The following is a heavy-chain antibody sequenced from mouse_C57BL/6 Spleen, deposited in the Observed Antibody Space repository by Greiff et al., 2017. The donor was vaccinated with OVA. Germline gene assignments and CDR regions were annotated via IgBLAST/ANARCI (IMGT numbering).Heavy chain of an antibody. Sequence: QVHVKQPGAELVMPGASVKLSCKASGYTFTSYWMHWVKQRPGQGLEWIGEIDPSDSYTNYNQKFKGKSTLTVDKSSSTAYMQLSSLTSEDSAVYYCARGNYADYFDYWGQGTTLTVSS. CDR1: GYTFTSYW. J-gene: IGHJ2*01. V-gene: IGHV1-69*01. CDR3: ARGNYADYFDY. D-gene: IGHD1-1*01. CDR2: IDPSDSYT.